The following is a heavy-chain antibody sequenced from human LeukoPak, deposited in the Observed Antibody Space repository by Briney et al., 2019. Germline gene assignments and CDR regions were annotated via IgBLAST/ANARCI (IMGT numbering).Heavy chain of an antibody. CDR2: IKSKTDGGTT. D-gene: IGHD2-2*01. CDR1: GFTFSNAL. V-gene: IGHV3-15*01. CDR3: TTGNVVVPAAISG. J-gene: IGHJ4*02. Sequence: GGSLRLSCAASGFTFSNALMRWVRQAPGKGLDWVGRIKSKTDGGTTDCAAPVKGRFTISRDDSKSTLYLQMNSLKTEDTAVYYCTTGNVVVPAAISGWGQGTLVTVSS.